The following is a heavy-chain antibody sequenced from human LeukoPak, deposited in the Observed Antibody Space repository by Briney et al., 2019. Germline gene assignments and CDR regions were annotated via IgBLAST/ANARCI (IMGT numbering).Heavy chain of an antibody. CDR3: ARCRFEVVTELDY. CDR1: GYTFTGYY. CDR2: INPNSGGT. Sequence: ASXKVSCKASGYTFTGYYMHWVRQAPGQGLEWMGRINPNSGGTNYAQKFQGRVTMTRDTSISTAYMELSRLRSDDTAVYYCARCRFEVVTELDYWGQGTLVTVSS. V-gene: IGHV1-2*06. J-gene: IGHJ4*02. D-gene: IGHD2-21*02.